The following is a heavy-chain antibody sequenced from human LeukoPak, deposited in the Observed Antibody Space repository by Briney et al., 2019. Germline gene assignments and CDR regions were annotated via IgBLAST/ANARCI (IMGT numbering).Heavy chain of an antibody. Sequence: ASVKVSCKASGYTFTSYGISWVRQAPGQGLEWMGWISAYNGNTNYAQKLQGRITMTTDTSTSTAYMELRSLRSDDTAVYYCARDRSVEMATERVAYWGQGTLVTVSS. J-gene: IGHJ4*02. CDR1: GYTFTSYG. V-gene: IGHV1-18*01. D-gene: IGHD5-12*01. CDR2: ISAYNGNT. CDR3: ARDRSVEMATERVAY.